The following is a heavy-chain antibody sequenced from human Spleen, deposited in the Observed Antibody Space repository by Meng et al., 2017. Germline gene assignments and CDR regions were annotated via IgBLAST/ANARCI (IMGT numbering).Heavy chain of an antibody. CDR2: VFHTGST. D-gene: IGHD2-2*01. J-gene: IGHJ4*02. V-gene: IGHV4-4*02. CDR3: ARDSSSTSNYYFDY. Sequence: VQLHESGPGLVKPSGTLSLTCAFSGGSIISSNWWSWVRQPPGKGLEWIGEVFHTGSTNYNPSLKSRVTISVDKSKNHFSLKLTSVTAADTAVYYCARDSSSTSNYYFDYWGQGTLVTVSS. CDR1: GGSIISSNW.